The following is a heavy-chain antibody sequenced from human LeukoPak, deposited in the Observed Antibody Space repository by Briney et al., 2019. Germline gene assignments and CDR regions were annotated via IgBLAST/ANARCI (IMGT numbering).Heavy chain of an antibody. D-gene: IGHD6-6*01. CDR2: ISGSGGST. V-gene: IGHV3-23*01. Sequence: GGTLRLSCAASGFTFGSYGMSWVRQAPGKGLEWVSAISGSGGSTYYADSVKGRFTISRDSAKNSLYLQMNSLRAEDTALYYCARVPSEYSSSAYYYYYYMDVWGKGTTVTVSS. J-gene: IGHJ6*03. CDR1: GFTFGSYG. CDR3: ARVPSEYSSSAYYYYYYMDV.